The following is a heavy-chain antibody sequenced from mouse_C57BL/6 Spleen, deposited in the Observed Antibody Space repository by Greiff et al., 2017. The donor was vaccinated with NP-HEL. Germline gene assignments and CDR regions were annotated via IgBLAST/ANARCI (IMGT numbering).Heavy chain of an antibody. J-gene: IGHJ2*01. CDR1: GYTFTDYY. Sequence: VQLQQSGPELVKPGASVKISCKASGYTFTDYYMNWVNQSHGKSLEWIGDINPNNGGTSYNQKFKGKATLTVDKSSSTAYMELRSLTSEDSAVYYCARDLDFDYWGQGTTLTVSS. CDR2: INPNNGGT. V-gene: IGHV1-26*01. CDR3: ARDLDFDY.